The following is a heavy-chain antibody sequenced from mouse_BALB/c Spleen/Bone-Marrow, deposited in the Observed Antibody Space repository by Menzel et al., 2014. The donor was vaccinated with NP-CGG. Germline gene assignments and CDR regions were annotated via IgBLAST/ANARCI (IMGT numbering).Heavy chain of an antibody. CDR2: IWAGGST. D-gene: IGHD2-4*01. CDR3: ARSTMITEGFAY. CDR1: GFSLTSYG. V-gene: IGHV2-9*02. J-gene: IGHJ3*01. Sequence: QVQLKESGPGLVAPSQSLSITCTVSGFSLTSYGVHWVRQPPGKGLEWLGVIWAGGSTNYNSALMSRLSISKDNSKSQVFLKMNSLQTGDAAMYCCARSTMITEGFAYWGQGTLVTVSA.